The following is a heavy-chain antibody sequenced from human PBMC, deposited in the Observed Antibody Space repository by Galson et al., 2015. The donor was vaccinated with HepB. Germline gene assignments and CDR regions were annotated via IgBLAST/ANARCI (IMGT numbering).Heavy chain of an antibody. J-gene: IGHJ6*02. D-gene: IGHD3-3*01. CDR2: ISAYNGNT. CDR3: ARDQDYDYWGGVGDYYTGMDV. Sequence: SVKVSCKASRYTFTSYGISWVRQAPGQGLEWMGWISAYNGNTNYAQKFQGRVTMTTDTYTNTAYMELRSLTSDDTAVYYCARDQDYDYWGGVGDYYTGMDVWGQGTTVTVSS. CDR1: RYTFTSYG. V-gene: IGHV1-18*01.